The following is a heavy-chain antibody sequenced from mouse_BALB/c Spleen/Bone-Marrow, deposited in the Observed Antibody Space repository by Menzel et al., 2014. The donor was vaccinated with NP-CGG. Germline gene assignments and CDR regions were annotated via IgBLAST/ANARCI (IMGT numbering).Heavy chain of an antibody. CDR1: GFTFSSFG. Sequence: DVLLVESGGGLVQPGASRKLSCAASGFTFSSFGMHWVRQAPEKGLEWVAYISSGSSTVYYADNVMGRFTISRDNPKNTLFLQMTRLRSADTAMYYCARSGISLGYFDYWGQGTTLTVSS. D-gene: IGHD6-1*01. CDR3: ARSGISLGYFDY. V-gene: IGHV5-17*02. J-gene: IGHJ2*01. CDR2: ISSGSSTV.